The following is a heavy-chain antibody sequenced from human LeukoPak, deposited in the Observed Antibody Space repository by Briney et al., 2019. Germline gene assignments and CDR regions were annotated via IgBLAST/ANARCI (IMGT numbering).Heavy chain of an antibody. Sequence: GASVKVSCNASGYTFTAYFMHRVRQAPGQGLEWMGWINPHSGGRNYAQKFQGRVTMTRDTSISTAYMELSRLRSDDTAVYYCARGDRYCISTNCSPDYWGQGTLVTVSS. V-gene: IGHV1-2*02. CDR1: GYTFTAYF. J-gene: IGHJ4*02. CDR2: INPHSGGR. D-gene: IGHD2-2*01. CDR3: ARGDRYCISTNCSPDY.